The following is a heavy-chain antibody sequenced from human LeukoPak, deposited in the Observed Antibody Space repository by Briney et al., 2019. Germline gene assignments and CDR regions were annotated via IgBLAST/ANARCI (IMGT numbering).Heavy chain of an antibody. J-gene: IGHJ3*02. Sequence: PGGSLRLSCAASGFTFSDCYMSWIRQAPGKGLEWVGRIRSKLNKYATAYGESMKGRVTVSRDDSENTAFLQMNSLKSEDTAVYYCARHDYGRIAFDIWGRGTVVTVSS. CDR1: GFTFSDCY. CDR2: IRSKLNKYAT. V-gene: IGHV3-73*01. CDR3: ARHDYGRIAFDI. D-gene: IGHD4-17*01.